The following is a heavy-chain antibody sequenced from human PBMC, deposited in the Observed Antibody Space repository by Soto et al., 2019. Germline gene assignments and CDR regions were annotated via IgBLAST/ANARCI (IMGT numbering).Heavy chain of an antibody. J-gene: IGHJ4*02. CDR2: ISGSGGST. CDR3: AKEPPKYYYDSSGYPDY. D-gene: IGHD3-22*01. V-gene: IGHV3-23*01. Sequence: GGSLRLSCAVSGFNFSSYAMSCVRQAPGKGLEWASTISGSGGSTYYADSVKGRFTISRDNSKNTLYLQMNSLRAEDTAVYYCAKEPPKYYYDSSGYPDYWGQGILVTVSS. CDR1: GFNFSSYA.